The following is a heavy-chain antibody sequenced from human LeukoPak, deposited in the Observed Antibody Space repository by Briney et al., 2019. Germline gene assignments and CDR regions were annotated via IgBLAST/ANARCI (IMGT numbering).Heavy chain of an antibody. J-gene: IGHJ5*02. Sequence: PGGSLRLSCAASGFTFSSYWMSWVRRAPGKGLEWVAKIKQDGSEKYYVDSVKGRFTISRDNAKNSLYLQMNSLRAEDTAVYYCARGGDFWSGYPLYNWFDPWGQGTLVTVSS. CDR1: GFTFSSYW. CDR2: IKQDGSEK. V-gene: IGHV3-7*01. CDR3: ARGGDFWSGYPLYNWFDP. D-gene: IGHD3-3*01.